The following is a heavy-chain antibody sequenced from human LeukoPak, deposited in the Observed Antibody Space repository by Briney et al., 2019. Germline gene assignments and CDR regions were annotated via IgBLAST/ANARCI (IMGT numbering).Heavy chain of an antibody. CDR2: INPSGGST. J-gene: IGHJ4*02. CDR3: ARDSSPLRYFDWLFPSVLDY. V-gene: IGHV1-46*01. Sequence: ASVKVSCKASGYTFTSYYMHWVRHAPGQGLEWMGIINPSGGSTSYAQKFQGRVTMTRDTSTSTVYMELSSLRSEDTAVYYCARDSSPLRYFDWLFPSVLDYWGQGTLVTVSS. D-gene: IGHD3-9*01. CDR1: GYTFTSYY.